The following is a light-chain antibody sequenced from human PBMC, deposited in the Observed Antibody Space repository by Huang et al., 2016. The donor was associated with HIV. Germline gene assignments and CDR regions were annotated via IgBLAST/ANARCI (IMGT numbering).Light chain of an antibody. CDR3: QRYGSSPPYT. J-gene: IGKJ2*01. CDR2: ATS. CDR1: QSLGSSS. V-gene: IGKV3-20*01. Sequence: EVVLTQSPDTLSLSPGARATLSCRASQSLGSSSLAWYQQKPGQAPRLLLYATSTRPTGIPDRFSGSGSGTGFSLTVTRLEPEDFAVYYCQRYGSSPPYTFGQGTKLEI.